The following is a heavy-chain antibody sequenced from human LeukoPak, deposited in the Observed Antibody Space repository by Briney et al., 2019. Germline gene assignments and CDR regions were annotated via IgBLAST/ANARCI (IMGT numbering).Heavy chain of an antibody. CDR1: GFTFSSYE. CDR2: ISSSGSTI. D-gene: IGHD6-13*01. V-gene: IGHV3-48*03. J-gene: IGHJ4*02. Sequence: PGGSLRLSCAASGFTFSSYEMNWVRQAPGKGLEWVSYISSSGSTIYYADSVKGRFTISRDNAKNSLYLQMNSLRAEDTAVYYCAREDSSSWQKYFDYWGQGTLVTVSS. CDR3: AREDSSSWQKYFDY.